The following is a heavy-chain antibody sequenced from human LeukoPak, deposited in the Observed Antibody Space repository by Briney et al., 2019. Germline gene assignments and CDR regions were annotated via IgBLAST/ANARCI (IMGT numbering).Heavy chain of an antibody. CDR1: GYTFTSYG. D-gene: IGHD3-3*01. V-gene: IGHV1-18*01. CDR2: ISAYNGNT. CDR3: ARDPVLRFLEWLPPGGDYYYGMDV. J-gene: IGHJ6*02. Sequence: ASVKVSCEASGYTFTSYGISWVRQAPGQGLEWMGWISAYNGNTNYAQKLQGRVTMTTDTSTSTAYMELSSLRSEDTAVYYCARDPVLRFLEWLPPGGDYYYGMDVWGQGTTVTVSS.